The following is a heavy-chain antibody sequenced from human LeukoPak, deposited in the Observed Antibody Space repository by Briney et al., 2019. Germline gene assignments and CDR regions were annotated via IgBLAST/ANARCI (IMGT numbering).Heavy chain of an antibody. D-gene: IGHD3-10*01. Sequence: GGSLRLSCAASGFTFSSYRMNWVRQAPGKGLEWVSYISSSSSTIYYADSVKGRFTISRDNAKNSLYLQMNSLRDEDTAVYYCARASAGNYYNFDYWGQGTLVTVPS. CDR2: ISSSSSTI. J-gene: IGHJ4*02. CDR3: ARASAGNYYNFDY. V-gene: IGHV3-48*02. CDR1: GFTFSSYR.